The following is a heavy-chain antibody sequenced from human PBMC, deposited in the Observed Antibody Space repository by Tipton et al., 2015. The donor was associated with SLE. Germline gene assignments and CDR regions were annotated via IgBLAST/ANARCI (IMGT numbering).Heavy chain of an antibody. CDR2: ISAYNGDT. V-gene: IGHV1-18*01. CDR1: GYTFSTYG. Sequence: QLVQSGAEVKKPGASVKVSCKASGYTFSTYGINWVRQAPGQGLEWMGWISAYNGDTYYAQKVQGRVTLTTETSTSTAYMELRSVTSDDTAVYYCARTHGYYNYMDVWGKGTTVIVSS. CDR3: ARTHGYYNYMDV. J-gene: IGHJ6*03.